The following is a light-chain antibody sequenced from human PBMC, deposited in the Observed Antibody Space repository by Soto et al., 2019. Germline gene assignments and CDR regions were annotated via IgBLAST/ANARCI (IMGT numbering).Light chain of an antibody. J-gene: IGKJ1*01. Sequence: DIQMTQSPSSLSASVGDRVTITCRASQSISNYLNWYQQKPGKAPKVLIYAACSLQSGVPSRFSGSGSGTDFTLTISSLQPEDFATYYCHQNYNTPWTFGQGTKVEIK. V-gene: IGKV1-39*01. CDR3: HQNYNTPWT. CDR2: AAC. CDR1: QSISNY.